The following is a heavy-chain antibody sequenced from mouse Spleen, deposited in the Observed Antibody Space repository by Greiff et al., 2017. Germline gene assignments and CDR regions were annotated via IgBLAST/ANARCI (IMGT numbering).Heavy chain of an antibody. CDR3: ARGGNSPFAY. V-gene: IGHV5-4*01. J-gene: IGHJ3*01. D-gene: IGHD2-1*01. CDR2: ISDGGSYT. Sequence: EVQRVESGGGLVKPGGSLKLSCAASGFTFSSYAMSWVRQTPEKRLEWVATISDGGSYTYYPDNVKGRFTISRDNAKNNLYLQMSHLKSEDTAMYYCARGGNSPFAYWGQGTLVTVSA. CDR1: GFTFSSYA.